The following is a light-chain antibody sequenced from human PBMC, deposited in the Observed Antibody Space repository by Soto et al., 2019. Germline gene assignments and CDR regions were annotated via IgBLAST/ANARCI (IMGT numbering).Light chain of an antibody. J-gene: IGLJ3*02. Sequence: QSALTQPASVSGSPGQSITISCTGTSSDVGSCNCVSWYQQHPGKAPTLMMYEVNERPSGISNRFSGSKSGNTASLTISGLQAEDEADYYFCSSVGSPNWVFGGGTKVTVL. CDR3: CSSVGSPNWV. V-gene: IGLV2-23*02. CDR1: SSDVGSCNC. CDR2: EVN.